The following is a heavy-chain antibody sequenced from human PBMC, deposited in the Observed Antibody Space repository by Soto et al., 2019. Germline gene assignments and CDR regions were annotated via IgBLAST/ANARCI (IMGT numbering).Heavy chain of an antibody. J-gene: IGHJ6*02. D-gene: IGHD3-3*01. V-gene: IGHV4-4*07. CDR2: IYTSGST. CDR1: GGPISSYY. CDR3: AREDFWSGNYYYYGMDV. Sequence: SETLSLTCTVSGGPISSYYWSWIRQPAGKGLEWIGRIYTSGSTNYNPSLKSRVTMSVDTSKNQFSLKLSSVTAADTAVYYCAREDFWSGNYYYYGMDVWGQGTTVTVSS.